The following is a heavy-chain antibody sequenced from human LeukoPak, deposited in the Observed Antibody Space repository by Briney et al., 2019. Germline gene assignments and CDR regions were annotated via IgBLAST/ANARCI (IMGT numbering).Heavy chain of an antibody. J-gene: IGHJ4*02. V-gene: IGHV7-4-1*02. Sequence: EASVKVSCKASGYTFTSYAMNWVRQAPGQGLEWMGWINTNTRNPTYAQGFTGRFVFSLDTSVSTAYLQISSLKAEDTAVYYCARVVAAAGKILDYWGQGTLVTVSS. CDR3: ARVVAAAGKILDY. CDR2: INTNTRNP. D-gene: IGHD6-13*01. CDR1: GYTFTSYA.